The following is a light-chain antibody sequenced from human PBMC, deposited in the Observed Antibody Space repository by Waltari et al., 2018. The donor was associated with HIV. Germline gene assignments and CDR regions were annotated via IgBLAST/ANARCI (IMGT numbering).Light chain of an antibody. V-gene: IGLV1-51*01. CDR3: GTWDSSLSLYV. CDR1: NSNLGNNY. Sequence: QSILTQPPSVSAAPGQKVTISCSGANSNLGNNYVSWYQQVPGRAPRLLIYDNEKRPSGIPDRFSASKAGMSATLDIAGLQIVDEADYYCGTWDSSLSLYVFGTGTTVAVL. CDR2: DNE. J-gene: IGLJ1*01.